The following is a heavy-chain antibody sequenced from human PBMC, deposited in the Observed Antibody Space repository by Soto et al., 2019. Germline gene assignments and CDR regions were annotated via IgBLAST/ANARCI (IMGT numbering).Heavy chain of an antibody. CDR2: IWYDGSNK. Sequence: SLRLSCAASGFTFSSSGMHWVRQAPGKGLEWVAVIWYDGSNKYYADSVKGRFTISRDNSKNTLYLQMNSLRAEDTAVYYCARENGYYDFWSGYYYYWGQGTLVTVSS. J-gene: IGHJ4*02. V-gene: IGHV3-33*01. CDR1: GFTFSSSG. CDR3: ARENGYYDFWSGYYYY. D-gene: IGHD3-3*01.